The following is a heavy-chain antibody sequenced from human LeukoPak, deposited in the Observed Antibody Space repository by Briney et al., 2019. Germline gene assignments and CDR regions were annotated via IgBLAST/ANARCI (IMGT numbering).Heavy chain of an antibody. D-gene: IGHD6-13*01. Sequence: GGSLRLSCAASGFILSDYYMSWIRQAPGKGLEWVAYISTNDRTTYYADSVKGRFTISRDNAKNSLYLQMNSLRAEDTAVYYCAKDRVPGGTGWFDPWGQGTLVTVSS. CDR1: GFILSDYY. CDR3: AKDRVPGGTGWFDP. CDR2: ISTNDRTT. J-gene: IGHJ5*02. V-gene: IGHV3-11*04.